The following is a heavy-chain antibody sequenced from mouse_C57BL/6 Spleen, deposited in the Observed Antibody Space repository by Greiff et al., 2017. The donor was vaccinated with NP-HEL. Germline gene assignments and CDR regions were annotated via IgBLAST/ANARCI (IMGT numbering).Heavy chain of an antibody. CDR1: GYTFTSYW. CDR2: IDPSDSYT. D-gene: IGHD2-1*01. Sequence: QVQLQQPGAELVKPGASVKLSCKASGYTFTSYWMQWVKQRPGQGLEWIGEIDPSDSYTNYNQKFKGKATLTVDTSSSTAYMQLSSLTSEDSAVHYCARGIYYGNYREVDYWGQGTSVTVSS. J-gene: IGHJ4*01. V-gene: IGHV1-50*01. CDR3: ARGIYYGNYREVDY.